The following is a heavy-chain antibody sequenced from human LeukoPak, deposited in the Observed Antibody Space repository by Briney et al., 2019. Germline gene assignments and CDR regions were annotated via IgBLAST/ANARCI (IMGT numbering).Heavy chain of an antibody. Sequence: ASVKVSCKASGGTFSSYAISWVRQAPGQGLEWMGGIIPIFGTANYAQKFQGRVTITADESTSTAYMELSSLRSEDTAVYYCATNFDWLLPFDYWGQGTLVTVPS. D-gene: IGHD3-9*01. CDR2: IIPIFGTA. J-gene: IGHJ4*02. CDR1: GGTFSSYA. V-gene: IGHV1-69*13. CDR3: ATNFDWLLPFDY.